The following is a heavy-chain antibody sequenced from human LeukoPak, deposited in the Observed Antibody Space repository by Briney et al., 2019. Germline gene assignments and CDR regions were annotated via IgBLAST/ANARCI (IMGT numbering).Heavy chain of an antibody. CDR2: ISAYNGNT. Sequence: ASVTLSCKASGYTFTSYSISWVRQAPGQGLEWMGWISAYNGNTNYAQKLQGRVTMTTDTSTSTAYMELRSLRSDDTAVYYCARAARGYQQIFDYWGQGTLVSVSS. V-gene: IGHV1-18*01. D-gene: IGHD2-2*01. CDR3: ARAARGYQQIFDY. J-gene: IGHJ4*02. CDR1: GYTFTSYS.